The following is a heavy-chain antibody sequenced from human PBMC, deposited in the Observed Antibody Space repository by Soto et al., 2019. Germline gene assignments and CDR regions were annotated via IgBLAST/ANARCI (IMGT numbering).Heavy chain of an antibody. CDR1: GFTFSGSA. Sequence: GGSLRLSCAASGFTFSGSAMHWGRQASGKGLEWVGRISSKANSYATAYAASVSGRFTISRDQSKNTEYLQMNGLKTEHTVVYDCTRLIGTTDFYYWGQGTLVTVSS. D-gene: IGHD4-17*01. V-gene: IGHV3-73*01. CDR2: ISSKANSYAT. J-gene: IGHJ4*02. CDR3: TRLIGTTDFYY.